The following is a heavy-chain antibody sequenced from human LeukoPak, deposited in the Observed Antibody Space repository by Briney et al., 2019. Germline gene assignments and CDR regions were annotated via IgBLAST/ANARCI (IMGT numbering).Heavy chain of an antibody. CDR2: ITPSDGSA. D-gene: IGHD6-19*01. V-gene: IGHV1-46*01. Sequence: ASVKVSCKASGYTFTNYHMHWVRQAPGQGLEWMGMITPSDGSANYAQKFQGRVTMTRDMSTSTVYMELSSLRSEDTAVYYCARVGGWYRYFFDYWGQGTLLTVSS. CDR3: ARVGGWYRYFFDY. J-gene: IGHJ4*02. CDR1: GYTFTNYH.